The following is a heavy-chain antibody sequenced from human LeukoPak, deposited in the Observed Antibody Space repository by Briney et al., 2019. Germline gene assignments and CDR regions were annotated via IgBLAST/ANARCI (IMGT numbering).Heavy chain of an antibody. CDR2: IYSGGST. CDR1: GFTVSSNY. Sequence: PMGSLRISGAASGFTVSSNYKSWVLQAPGKGLEWVSVIYSGGSTYYADSVKGRFTISRDNSKNTLYLQLNSLRGEDTAVYYCASQTTVKYYFDYWGQGPVITVTS. V-gene: IGHV3-53*01. CDR3: ASQTTVKYYFDY. J-gene: IGHJ4*02. D-gene: IGHD4-17*01.